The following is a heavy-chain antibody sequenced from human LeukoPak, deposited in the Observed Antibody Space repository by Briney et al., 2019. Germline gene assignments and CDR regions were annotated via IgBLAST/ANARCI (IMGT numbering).Heavy chain of an antibody. CDR3: ARITRGYDSSGYFVVGWFDP. D-gene: IGHD3-22*01. V-gene: IGHV3-11*01. CDR1: GFTFSDYY. J-gene: IGHJ5*02. CDR2: ISSSGSTI. Sequence: GGSLRLSCAASGFTFSDYYMSWIRQAPGKGLEWVSYISSSGSTIYYADSVEGRFTISRDNAKNSLYLQMNSLRAEDTAVYYCARITRGYDSSGYFVVGWFDPWGQGTLVTVSS.